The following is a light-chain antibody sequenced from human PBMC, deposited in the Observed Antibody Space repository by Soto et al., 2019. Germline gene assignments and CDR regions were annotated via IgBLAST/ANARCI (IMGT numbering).Light chain of an antibody. J-gene: IGKJ1*01. CDR1: QSVSSNY. Sequence: TQSPSTLALSPGERATHSCRASQSVSSNYLAWYQQRPGQAPRLLIYGASSRATGIPDRVSGSGSGTDFPRTISRLEPEDLAVYYCQQYGTSPRTFGHGTKVEIK. CDR3: QQYGTSPRT. V-gene: IGKV3-20*01. CDR2: GAS.